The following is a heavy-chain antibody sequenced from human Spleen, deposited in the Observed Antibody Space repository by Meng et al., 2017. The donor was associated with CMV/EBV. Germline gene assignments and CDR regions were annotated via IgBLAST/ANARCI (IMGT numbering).Heavy chain of an antibody. CDR1: GYTFTSYY. CDR2: INPSGGST. Sequence: SGYTFTSYYMHWVRQAPGQGLEWMGIINPSGGSTSYAQKFQGRVTMTRDTSTSTVYMELSSLRSEDTAVYYCARDTSSTWVHYWFDPWGQGTLVTVSS. V-gene: IGHV1-46*01. J-gene: IGHJ5*02. CDR3: ARDTSSTWVHYWFDP. D-gene: IGHD6-6*01.